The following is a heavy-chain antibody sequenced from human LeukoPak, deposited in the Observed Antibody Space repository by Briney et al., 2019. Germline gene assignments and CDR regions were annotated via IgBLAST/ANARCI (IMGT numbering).Heavy chain of an antibody. J-gene: IGHJ4*02. CDR2: IYYSGST. D-gene: IGHD4-11*01. CDR3: ASFDYRNNFDY. CDR1: GYSISSGYY. V-gene: IGHV4-30-4*08. Sequence: PSETLSLTCTVSGYSISSGYYWSWIRQPPGKGLEWIGYIYYSGSTYYNPSLKSRVTISVDTSKNQFSLKLSSVTAADTAVYYCASFDYRNNFDYWGQGTLVTVSS.